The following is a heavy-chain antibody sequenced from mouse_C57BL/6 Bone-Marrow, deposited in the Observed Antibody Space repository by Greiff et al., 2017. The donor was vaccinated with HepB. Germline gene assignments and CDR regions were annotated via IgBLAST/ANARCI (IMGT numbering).Heavy chain of an antibody. D-gene: IGHD3-2*02. V-gene: IGHV1-61*01. CDR2: IYPSDSET. CDR3: ARGGQLRPFAY. Sequence: VQLQQSGAELVRPGSSVKLSCKASGYTFTSYWMDWVKQRPGQGLEWIGNIYPSDSETYYNQKFKDKATLTVDKSSSTAYMQLSSLTSEDSAVYYCARGGQLRPFAYWGQGTLVTVSA. CDR1: GYTFTSYW. J-gene: IGHJ3*01.